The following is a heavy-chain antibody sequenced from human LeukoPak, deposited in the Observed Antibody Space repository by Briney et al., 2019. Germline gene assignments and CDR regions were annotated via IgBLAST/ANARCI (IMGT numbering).Heavy chain of an antibody. Sequence: PGGSLRLSCAASGFTVSDNYMSWVRQAPGKGLEWVSVIYNGGSPDYADSVKGRFTISRDNSKNTLYLQMNSLRAEDTAVYYCARGGSYLSAFDIWGQGTMVTVSS. CDR1: GFTVSDNY. CDR3: ARGGSYLSAFDI. J-gene: IGHJ3*02. D-gene: IGHD1-26*01. V-gene: IGHV3-53*01. CDR2: IYNGGSP.